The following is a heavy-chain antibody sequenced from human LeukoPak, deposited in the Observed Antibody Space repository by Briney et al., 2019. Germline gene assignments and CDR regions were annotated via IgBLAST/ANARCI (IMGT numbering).Heavy chain of an antibody. CDR2: IYTSGST. CDR3: AGTNYWYFDL. Sequence: SEALSCTCTVPSGSISSNDWSWIRQPPGKGLEWIGYIYTSGSTNYNPSLKSRVTISVDTSKNQFSLKLGSVTAADTAVYYCAGTNYWYFDLWGRGTLVTVSS. CDR1: SGSISSND. D-gene: IGHD1-1*01. J-gene: IGHJ2*01. V-gene: IGHV4-4*09.